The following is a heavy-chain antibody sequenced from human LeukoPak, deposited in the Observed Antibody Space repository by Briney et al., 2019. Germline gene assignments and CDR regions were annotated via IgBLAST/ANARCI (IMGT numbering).Heavy chain of an antibody. CDR3: ARMLGYCSSTSCYREPVPPYSFDY. V-gene: IGHV4-30-4*01. Sequence: SETLSLTCTASGGSISTYYWIWIRQPPGKGLEWIGYIYYSGSTYYNPSLKSRVTISVDTSKNQFSLKLSSVTAADTAVYYCARMLGYCSSTSCYREPVPPYSFDYRGQGTLVTVSS. J-gene: IGHJ4*02. CDR1: GGSISTYY. CDR2: IYYSGST. D-gene: IGHD2-2*01.